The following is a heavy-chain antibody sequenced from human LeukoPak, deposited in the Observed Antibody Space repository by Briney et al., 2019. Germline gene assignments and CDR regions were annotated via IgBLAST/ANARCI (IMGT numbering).Heavy chain of an antibody. CDR2: IYHSGST. J-gene: IGHJ6*04. D-gene: IGHD2-2*01. Sequence: SETLSLTCAVSGYSISSGYYWGWIRQPPGKGLEWIGSIYHSGSTYYNPSLRSRVTISVDTSKNQFSLKLSSVTAADTAVYYCARAPGYCSSTSCYLTYYYYGMDVWGKGTTVTVSS. V-gene: IGHV4-38-2*01. CDR1: GYSISSGYY. CDR3: ARAPGYCSSTSCYLTYYYYGMDV.